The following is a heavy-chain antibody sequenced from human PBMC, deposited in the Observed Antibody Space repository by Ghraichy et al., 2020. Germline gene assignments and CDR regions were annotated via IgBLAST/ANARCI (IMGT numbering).Heavy chain of an antibody. CDR1: GFTFSSCT. Sequence: GGSLRLSCAASGFTFSSCTMNWVRQAPGKGLEWVSTISSSTTYIYYADSVKGRFTISRDNAKNSLYLQMNSLKTEDTAVYYCARDRFAYYHDSSGFTGAFDIWGRGTMVTVSS. D-gene: IGHD3-22*01. J-gene: IGHJ3*02. CDR3: ARDRFAYYHDSSGFTGAFDI. V-gene: IGHV3-21*06. CDR2: ISSSTTYI.